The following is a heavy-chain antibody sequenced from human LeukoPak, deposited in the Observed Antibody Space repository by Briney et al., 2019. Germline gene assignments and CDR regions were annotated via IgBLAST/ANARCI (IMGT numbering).Heavy chain of an antibody. D-gene: IGHD4-17*01. CDR1: GFTFSSYW. Sequence: GGSLRLSCVVSGFTFSSYWMSWVRQAPGKGLEWVANIKQDGSGKYYVDSVKGRFTISRDNAKNSLYLQMNSLRAEDTAVYYCASSRDYVSYYGMDVRGRGTTVTVSS. CDR2: IKQDGSGK. V-gene: IGHV3-7*03. CDR3: ASSRDYVSYYGMDV. J-gene: IGHJ6*02.